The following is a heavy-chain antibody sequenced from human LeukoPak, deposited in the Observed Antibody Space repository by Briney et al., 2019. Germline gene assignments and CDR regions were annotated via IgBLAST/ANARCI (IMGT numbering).Heavy chain of an antibody. V-gene: IGHV1-8*01. CDR1: GYTFTSYD. J-gene: IGHJ3*02. Sequence: ASVKVSCKASGYTFTSYDINWVRQATGQGLEWMGWMNPNSGNTGYAQKFQGRVTMTRNTSISTAYMELSSLRSEDTAVYYCARGGMVRGVNRPANDAFDIWGQGTMVTVSS. D-gene: IGHD3-10*01. CDR3: ARGGMVRGVNRPANDAFDI. CDR2: MNPNSGNT.